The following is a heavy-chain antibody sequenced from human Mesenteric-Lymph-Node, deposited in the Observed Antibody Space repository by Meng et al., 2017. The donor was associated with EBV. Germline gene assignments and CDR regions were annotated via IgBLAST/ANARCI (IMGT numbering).Heavy chain of an antibody. V-gene: IGHV4-61*01. D-gene: IGHD1-26*01. J-gene: IGHJ4*02. CDR2: IHYSGST. CDR3: TRGPSGIFYFNF. CDR1: GGSVNSGSYF. Sequence: VRFQRAGPGWVNPSETLSLSCTCSGGSVNSGSYFWTWIRQSPGKKLEWIGYIHYSGSTNYNPSLKSRVTVSLDTSKNQFSLKLSSVTAADTAVYYCTRGPSGIFYFNFWGRGTLVTVSS.